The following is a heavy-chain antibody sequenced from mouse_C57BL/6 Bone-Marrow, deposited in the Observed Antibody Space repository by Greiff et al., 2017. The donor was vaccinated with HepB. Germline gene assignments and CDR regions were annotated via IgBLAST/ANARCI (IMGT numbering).Heavy chain of an antibody. D-gene: IGHD1-1*01. CDR1: GYTFTDYN. CDR2: INPNNGGT. CDR3: ARDRITTVVATKWYFDV. Sequence: EVQLQHSGPELVKPGASVKIPCKASGYTFTDYNMDWVKQSHGKSLEWIGDINPNNGGTIYNQKFKGKATLTVDKSSSTAYMELRSLTSEDTAVYYCARDRITTVVATKWYFDVWGTGTTVTVSS. V-gene: IGHV1-18*01. J-gene: IGHJ1*03.